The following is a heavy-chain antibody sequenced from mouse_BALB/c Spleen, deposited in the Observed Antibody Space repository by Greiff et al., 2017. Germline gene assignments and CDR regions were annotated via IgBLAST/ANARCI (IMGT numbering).Heavy chain of an antibody. V-gene: IGHV1-9*01. D-gene: IGHD2-14*01. CDR1: GYTFSSYW. CDR2: ILPGSGST. Sequence: QVQLKESGAELMKPGASVKISCKATGYTFSSYWIEWVKQRPGHGLEWIGEILPGSGSTNYNEKFKGKATFTADTSSNTAYMQLSSLTSEDSAVYYCARRRYDAFGAYWGQGTLVTVSA. CDR3: ARRRYDAFGAY. J-gene: IGHJ3*01.